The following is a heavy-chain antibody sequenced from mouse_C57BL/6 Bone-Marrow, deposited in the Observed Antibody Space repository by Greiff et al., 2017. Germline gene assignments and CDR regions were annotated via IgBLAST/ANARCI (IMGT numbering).Heavy chain of an antibody. CDR3: ARHEGEIYYGNGWFAY. CDR2: ILPGSGSI. Sequence: QVQLKQSGAELMKPGASVKLSCKATGYTFTGYWIEWVKQRPGHGLEWIGEILPGSGSIKYNEKFKDKATLTADKSSSTVYMELSRLTSEDSAVYFCARHEGEIYYGNGWFAYWGQGTLVTVSA. J-gene: IGHJ3*01. CDR1: GYTFTGYW. D-gene: IGHD2-1*01. V-gene: IGHV1-62-2*01.